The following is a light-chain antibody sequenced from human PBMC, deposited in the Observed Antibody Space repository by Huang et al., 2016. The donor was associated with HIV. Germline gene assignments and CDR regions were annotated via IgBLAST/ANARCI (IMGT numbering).Light chain of an antibody. CDR3: QQYNNWPPRFT. J-gene: IGKJ3*01. V-gene: IGKV3-15*01. Sequence: EIVMTQSPVTLSVSPGERPTLSCRASQSVSTNLAWYQQRPGQAPRLLIYAASTRATCIPDRFSGSGSGTEFTLTISSLQSEDFAVYYCQQYNNWPPRFTFGPGTKVDIK. CDR1: QSVSTN. CDR2: AAS.